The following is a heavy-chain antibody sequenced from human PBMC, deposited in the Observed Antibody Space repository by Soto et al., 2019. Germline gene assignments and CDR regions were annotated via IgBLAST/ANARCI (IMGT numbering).Heavy chain of an antibody. D-gene: IGHD3-22*01. V-gene: IGHV3-33*01. CDR2: IWYDGSNK. CDR1: GFTLSSYG. J-gene: IGHJ4*02. CDR3: ARVYDSSGYYYFDY. Sequence: SGGSLRLSCAASGFTLSSYGMHWVRQAPGKGLEWVAVIWYDGSNKYYADSVKGRFTISRDNSKNTLYLQMNSLRAEDTAVYYCARVYDSSGYYYFDYWGQGTLVTVSS.